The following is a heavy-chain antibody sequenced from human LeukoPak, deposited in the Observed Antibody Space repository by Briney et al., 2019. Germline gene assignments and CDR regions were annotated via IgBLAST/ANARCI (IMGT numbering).Heavy chain of an antibody. CDR1: GFTFSSYG. CDR3: AIYYDSSGSIDH. CDR2: IWYDGSNK. J-gene: IGHJ4*02. V-gene: IGHV3-33*01. D-gene: IGHD3-22*01. Sequence: GGSLRLSCAASGFTFSSYGMHWVRQAPGKGLEWVAVIWYDGSNKYYADSVKGRFTISRDNSKNTLYLQMNSLRAEDTAVYYCAIYYDSSGSIDHWGQGTLVTVSS.